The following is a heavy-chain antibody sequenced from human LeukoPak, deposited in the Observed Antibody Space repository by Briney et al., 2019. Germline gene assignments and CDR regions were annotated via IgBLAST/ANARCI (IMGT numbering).Heavy chain of an antibody. V-gene: IGHV3-48*01. CDR2: ISSSSSTI. D-gene: IGHD3-3*01. Sequence: GGSLRLSCAASGFTFSSYSMNWVRQAQGKWLEWVSYISSSSSTIYYADSVKGRFTISRDNAKNSLYLQMNSLRAEDTAVYYCARDLNDFWSGYSPPDAFDIWGQGTMVTVSS. CDR3: ARDLNDFWSGYSPPDAFDI. J-gene: IGHJ3*02. CDR1: GFTFSSYS.